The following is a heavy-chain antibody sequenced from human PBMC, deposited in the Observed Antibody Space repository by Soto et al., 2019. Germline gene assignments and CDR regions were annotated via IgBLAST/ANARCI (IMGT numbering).Heavy chain of an antibody. CDR2: VSHDGRNT. D-gene: IGHD6-19*01. CDR1: GFTFSNYA. V-gene: IGHV3-30*18. Sequence: VQLVESGGGVVQPGRSLRLSCAASGFTFSNYALHWVRQAPGKGLEWVAVVSHDGRNTHYADSVKGRFTISRDSSKNTVSLEMTSLRAEDTAVYYCAKGGRQWLVTSDFNYWGQGALVTVSS. J-gene: IGHJ4*02. CDR3: AKGGRQWLVTSDFNY.